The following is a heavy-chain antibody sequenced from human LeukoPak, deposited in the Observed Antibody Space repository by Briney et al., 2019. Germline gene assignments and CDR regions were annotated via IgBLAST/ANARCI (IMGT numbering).Heavy chain of an antibody. V-gene: IGHV4-59*08. CDR2: IYSTGST. J-gene: IGHJ4*02. CDR3: ARLGVASRGYTYGPDY. D-gene: IGHD5-18*01. CDR1: GGSMSSYY. Sequence: PSETLSLTCTVSGGSMSSYYWSWIRQPPGKDLEWIGYIYSTGSTNYSPSLKSRVTISVDTSSSQFSLKMSSVTAADTAVYYCARLGVASRGYTYGPDYWGQGTLVTVSS.